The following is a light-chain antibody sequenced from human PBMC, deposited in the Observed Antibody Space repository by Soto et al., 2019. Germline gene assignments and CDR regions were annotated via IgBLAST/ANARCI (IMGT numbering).Light chain of an antibody. Sequence: DIVMTQSPDSLAVSLGERATINCKSSQSLLYSSNNKNYLAWYQQKLGQPPKLLIYWASTRASGVPDRFSGSGSGTDFTLTISGLQAEDVAVYYCQQHYGSPHRTFGQGTKVEIK. CDR3: QQHYGSPHRT. V-gene: IGKV4-1*01. J-gene: IGKJ1*01. CDR2: WAS. CDR1: QSLLYSSNNKNY.